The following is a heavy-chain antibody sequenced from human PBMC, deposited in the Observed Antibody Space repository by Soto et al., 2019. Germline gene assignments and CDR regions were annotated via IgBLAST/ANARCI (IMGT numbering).Heavy chain of an antibody. CDR1: GGSISSYY. Sequence: SETLSLTCTVSGGSISSYYWSWIRQPPGKGLEWIGYIYYSGSTNYNPSLKSRVTISVDTSKNQFSLKLSSVTAADTAVYYCARDLIVGARGHNWFDPWGQGTLVTAPQ. CDR3: ARDLIVGARGHNWFDP. J-gene: IGHJ5*02. CDR2: IYYSGST. D-gene: IGHD1-26*01. V-gene: IGHV4-59*01.